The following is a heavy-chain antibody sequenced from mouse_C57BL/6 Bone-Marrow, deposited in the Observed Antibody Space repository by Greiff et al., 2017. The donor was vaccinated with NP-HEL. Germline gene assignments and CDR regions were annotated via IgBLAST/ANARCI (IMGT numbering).Heavy chain of an antibody. CDR1: GYTFTDYN. Sequence: EVQLQESGPELVKPGASVKIPCKASGYTFTDYNMDWVKQSHGKSLEWIGDINPNNGGTIYNQKFKGKATLTVDKSSSTAYMELRSLTSEDTAVYYCARVLWLRKAYYFDYWGQGTTLTVSS. J-gene: IGHJ2*01. CDR2: INPNNGGT. CDR3: ARVLWLRKAYYFDY. D-gene: IGHD2-2*01. V-gene: IGHV1-18*01.